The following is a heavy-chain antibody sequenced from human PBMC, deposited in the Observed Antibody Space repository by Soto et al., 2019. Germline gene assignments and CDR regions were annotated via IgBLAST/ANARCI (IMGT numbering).Heavy chain of an antibody. Sequence: QITLKESGPTLVKPTQTLTLTCTFSGFSLSTSGVGVGWIRQPPGKALEWLALIYWDDDKRYSPSLKSRLTITKDTSKNQVVLTMTNMDPVDTATYYCAHRRVEVYGDLYFDYWGQGTLVTVSS. CDR3: AHRRVEVYGDLYFDY. CDR1: GFSLSTSGVG. J-gene: IGHJ4*02. D-gene: IGHD4-17*01. CDR2: IYWDDDK. V-gene: IGHV2-5*02.